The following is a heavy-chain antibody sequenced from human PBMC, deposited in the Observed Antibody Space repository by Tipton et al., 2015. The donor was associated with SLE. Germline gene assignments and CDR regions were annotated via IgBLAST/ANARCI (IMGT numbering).Heavy chain of an antibody. V-gene: IGHV1-18*01. Sequence: QLVQSGAEVKKPGASVKVSCKASGFTFTSYGISWVRQAPGQGLEWVGWISAYNGDTNYAQKFQGRVTMTTDTSTSTAYMELRSLRSDDTAVYYCARYALYYRNAFDIWGQGTMVTVSS. CDR1: GFTFTSYG. CDR3: ARYALYYRNAFDI. CDR2: ISAYNGDT. D-gene: IGHD1-14*01. J-gene: IGHJ3*02.